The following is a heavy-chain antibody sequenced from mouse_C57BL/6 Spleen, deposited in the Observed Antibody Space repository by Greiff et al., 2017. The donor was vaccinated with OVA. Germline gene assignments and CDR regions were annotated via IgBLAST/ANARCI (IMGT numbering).Heavy chain of an antibody. V-gene: IGHV1-55*01. CDR3: ARGWLLRGGAMDY. J-gene: IGHJ4*01. Sequence: VQLQQPGAELVKPGASVKMSCKASGYTFTSYWITWVKQRPGQGLEWIGDIYPGSGSTNYNEKLKSKATLTVDTSSSTAYMQLSSLTSEDSAVYYGARGWLLRGGAMDYWGQGTSVTVSS. D-gene: IGHD2-3*01. CDR2: IYPGSGST. CDR1: GYTFTSYW.